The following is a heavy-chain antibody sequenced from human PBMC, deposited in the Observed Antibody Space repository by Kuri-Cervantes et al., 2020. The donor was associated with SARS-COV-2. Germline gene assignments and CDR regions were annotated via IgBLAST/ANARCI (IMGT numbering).Heavy chain of an antibody. V-gene: IGHV3-7*01. J-gene: IGHJ5*02. CDR2: IKQDGSEK. D-gene: IGHD2-2*01. CDR3: ARDILVLGHNWFDP. CDR1: GFTFSSYW. Sequence: GESLKISCAASGFTFSSYWMSWVRQAPGKGLECVANIKQDGSEKYYVDSVKGRFTISRDNAKNSLYLQMNSLRAEDTAVYYCARDILVLGHNWFDPWGQGTLVTVSS.